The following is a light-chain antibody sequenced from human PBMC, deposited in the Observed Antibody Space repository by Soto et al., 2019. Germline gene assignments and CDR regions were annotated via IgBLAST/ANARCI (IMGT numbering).Light chain of an antibody. J-gene: IGLJ1*01. CDR1: SRDVGGYNY. CDR3: SSYTSSSTLSTYV. Sequence: TQPPPVSGSPGQSITISSTGTSRDVGGYNYVSWYQHHPGKAPKLMIYDVSNRPSGVSNRFSGSKSGNTASLIISGLQAEDEADYYCSSYTSSSTLSTYVFGTG. V-gene: IGLV2-14*03. CDR2: DVS.